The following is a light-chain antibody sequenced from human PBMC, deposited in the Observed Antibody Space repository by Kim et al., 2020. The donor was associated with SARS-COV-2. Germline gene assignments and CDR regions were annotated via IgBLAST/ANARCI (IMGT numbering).Light chain of an antibody. Sequence: QSLTSSCTGTSSDVSSYNYVSWYQQHPGKAPKLMIYAVSNRPSGVSNRFSGSKSGNTASPTISGLQAEDEADYYCSSYTRSSTNYVFGTGTKVTVL. V-gene: IGLV2-14*03. J-gene: IGLJ1*01. CDR1: SSDVSSYNY. CDR2: AVS. CDR3: SSYTRSSTNYV.